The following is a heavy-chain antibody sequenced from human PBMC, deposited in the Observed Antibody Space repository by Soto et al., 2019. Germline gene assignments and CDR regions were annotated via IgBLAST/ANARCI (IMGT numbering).Heavy chain of an antibody. Sequence: SETLSLTCTVSGGSVTSFSWCWIRQPPGKGLEWIGYMSDSGSTNYNPSLKSRVTASVDTSTNQFSLKLSSVTAADTAVYYCARLQLLGAXXXXXQHWGXGTLVTVXS. V-gene: IGHV4-59*08. CDR3: ARLQLLGAXXXXXQH. CDR1: GGSVTSFS. CDR2: MSDSGST. D-gene: IGHD3-3*02. J-gene: IGHJ1*01.